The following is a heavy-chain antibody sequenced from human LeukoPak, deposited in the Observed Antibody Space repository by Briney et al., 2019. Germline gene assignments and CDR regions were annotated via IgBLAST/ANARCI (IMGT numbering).Heavy chain of an antibody. CDR1: GFAFSSYG. D-gene: IGHD3-3*01. V-gene: IGHV3-30*18. J-gene: IGHJ4*02. Sequence: PGGSLRLSCAASGFAFSSYGMHWVRQAPGKGQDWVAVISYDGSNKYYADSVKGRFTISRDNSKNTLYLQMNSLRAEDTAVYYCANTIFPYWGQGTLVTVSS. CDR3: ANTIFPY. CDR2: ISYDGSNK.